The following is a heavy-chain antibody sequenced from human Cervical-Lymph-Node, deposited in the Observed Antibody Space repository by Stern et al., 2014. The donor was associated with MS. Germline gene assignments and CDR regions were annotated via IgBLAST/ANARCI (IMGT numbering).Heavy chain of an antibody. D-gene: IGHD4-23*01. Sequence: VQLVESGGGVVQPGRSLRLSCAASGFTFSSYGMHWVRQAPGKGLEWVAVIWHDGSKEYYADSVKGRFTISRDNSKNSLYLLMNSLRAEDTAVYYCARESGNTAEYFHHWGQGTLVTVSS. J-gene: IGHJ1*01. CDR3: ARESGNTAEYFHH. V-gene: IGHV3-33*01. CDR2: IWHDGSKE. CDR1: GFTFSSYG.